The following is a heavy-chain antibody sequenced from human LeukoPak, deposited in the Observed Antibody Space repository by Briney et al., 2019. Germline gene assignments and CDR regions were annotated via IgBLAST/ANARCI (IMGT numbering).Heavy chain of an antibody. V-gene: IGHV1-2*02. CDR2: INPNSGGT. CDR1: GYTFSDYY. CDR3: AGGITTRHFYYGMDV. D-gene: IGHD3-22*01. Sequence: ASVKVSCKASGYTFSDYYMHWVRQAPGQGLEWMGWINPNSGGTNYAQKFQGRVTMTGDTSISTGYMELSRLRSDDTAVYYCAGGITTRHFYYGMDVWGQGTTVTVSS. J-gene: IGHJ6*02.